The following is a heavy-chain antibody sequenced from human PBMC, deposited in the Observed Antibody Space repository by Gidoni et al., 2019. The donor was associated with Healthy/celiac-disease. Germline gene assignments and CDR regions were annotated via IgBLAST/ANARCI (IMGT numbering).Heavy chain of an antibody. CDR1: GYSFTSYW. CDR3: ARHHAVAGSRGGARTDDY. CDR2: IDPSDSYT. Sequence: EVQLVQSGAEVKQPGESLRISCKGSGYSFTSYWISWVRQMPGKGLEWMGRIDPSDSYTNYRPSFQGHVTISADKSISTAYLQWSSLKASDTAMYYCARHHAVAGSRGGARTDDYWGQGTLVTVSS. J-gene: IGHJ4*02. D-gene: IGHD6-19*01. V-gene: IGHV5-10-1*01.